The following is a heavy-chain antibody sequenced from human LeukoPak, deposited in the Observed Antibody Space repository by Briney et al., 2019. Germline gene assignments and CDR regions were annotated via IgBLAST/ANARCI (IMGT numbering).Heavy chain of an antibody. V-gene: IGHV1-24*01. Sequence: ASVKVSCKVSGYTLTELSMHWVRQAPGKGLEWIGGFHPEDGETIYAQMCQGRVTMTEDTSTDTAYMEMSSLRSEDTAVYYCARAARGGSSWDWFDPWGQGTLVTVSS. J-gene: IGHJ5*02. CDR1: GYTLTELS. CDR3: ARAARGGSSWDWFDP. D-gene: IGHD6-13*01. CDR2: FHPEDGET.